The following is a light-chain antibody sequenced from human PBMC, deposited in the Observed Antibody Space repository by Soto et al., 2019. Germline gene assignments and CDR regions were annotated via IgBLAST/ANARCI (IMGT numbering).Light chain of an antibody. Sequence: EIVMTQSPATLSVSPGGRATLSCRASQSISDTLAWYQQKPGQAPRLLIHGASTRAPGFPARFSGSGSGTDFTLTISSLQSEDFAVYYRQQYHTWPPFPFGPGNTADI. CDR2: GAS. V-gene: IGKV3-15*01. CDR1: QSISDT. J-gene: IGKJ3*01. CDR3: QQYHTWPPFP.